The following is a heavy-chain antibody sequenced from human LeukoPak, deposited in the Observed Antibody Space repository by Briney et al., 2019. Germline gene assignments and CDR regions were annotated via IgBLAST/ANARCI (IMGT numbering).Heavy chain of an antibody. CDR3: ARLTEGRQSRTYYFAY. V-gene: IGHV4-61*08. CDR2: IYYSGGT. D-gene: IGHD5-24*01. CDR1: GDSISSGDYY. J-gene: IGHJ4*02. Sequence: SETLSLTCTVSGDSISSGDYYWSWIRQPPGKGLEWIGCIYYSGGTTYNPSLKSRVTISVDTSKNQISLKLNPVTAADTAVYYCARLTEGRQSRTYYFAYWGQGTLVTVSS.